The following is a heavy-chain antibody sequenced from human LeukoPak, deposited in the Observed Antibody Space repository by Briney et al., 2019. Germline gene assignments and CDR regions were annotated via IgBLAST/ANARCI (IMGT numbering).Heavy chain of an antibody. J-gene: IGHJ4*02. V-gene: IGHV3-7*01. CDR1: GFTFSSYW. CDR3: ARAQGYCSGGSCYHLFDY. Sequence: PGGSLRLSCAASGFTFSSYWMSWVRQAPGKGLEWVANIKQDGSEKYYVDSVKGRFTISRDNAKNSLYLQMNSLRAEDTAVYYCARAQGYCSGGSCYHLFDYWGQGTLVTVSS. D-gene: IGHD2-15*01. CDR2: IKQDGSEK.